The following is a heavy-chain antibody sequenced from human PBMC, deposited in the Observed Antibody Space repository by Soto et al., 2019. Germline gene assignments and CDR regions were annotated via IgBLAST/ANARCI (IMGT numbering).Heavy chain of an antibody. V-gene: IGHV1-69*13. CDR2: IIPIFGTA. J-gene: IGHJ4*02. CDR1: GGTFSSYA. CDR3: ASPIHSSGYPYGSFDY. Sequence: SVKVSCKASGGTFSSYASRWVRQAPEQGLEWMGGIIPIFGTANYAQKFQGRVTITADESTSTAYMELSSLRSEDTAVYYCASPIHSSGYPYGSFDYWGQGTLVTVSS. D-gene: IGHD3-22*01.